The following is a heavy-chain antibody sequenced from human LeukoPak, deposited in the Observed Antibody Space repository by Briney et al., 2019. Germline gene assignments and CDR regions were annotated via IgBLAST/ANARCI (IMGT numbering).Heavy chain of an antibody. CDR2: IYHSGST. CDR3: ARGDRPDYGDYETFYDY. Sequence: SETLSLTCTVSGGSISSYYWGWIRQPPGKGLEWIGSIYHSGSTYYNPSLKSRVTISVDTSKNQFSLKLSSVTAADTAVYYCARGDRPDYGDYETFYDYWGQGTLVTVSS. D-gene: IGHD4-17*01. CDR1: GGSISSYY. V-gene: IGHV4-38-2*02. J-gene: IGHJ4*02.